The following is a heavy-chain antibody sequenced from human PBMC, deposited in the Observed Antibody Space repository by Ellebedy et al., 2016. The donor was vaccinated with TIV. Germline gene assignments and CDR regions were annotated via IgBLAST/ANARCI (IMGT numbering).Heavy chain of an antibody. CDR3: AHRGGYCSSTSCLPAGWFDP. CDR1: GFSLRPSGVG. CDR2: IYWNDDK. V-gene: IGHV2-5*01. Sequence: SGPTLVNPTQTLTLTCTFSGFSLRPSGVGVGWIRQPPGKALEWLALIYWNDDKRYSPSLKSRLTITKDNSKNQVVLTITNMNPVDTDTYYCAHRGGYCSSTSCLPAGWFDPWGQGTLVTVSS. J-gene: IGHJ5*02. D-gene: IGHD2-2*01.